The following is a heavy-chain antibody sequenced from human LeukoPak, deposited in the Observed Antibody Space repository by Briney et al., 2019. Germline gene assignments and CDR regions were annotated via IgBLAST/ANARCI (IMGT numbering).Heavy chain of an antibody. Sequence: SETLSLTCSVSGGSISTSHFYWGWIRQPPGKGLDWIGSIFYSGSTYYNPSLKSRVTISVDTSKNQFSLKLSSVTAADTAVYYCARHNYGDYVGLYYYYYGMDVWGQGTTVTVSS. V-gene: IGHV4-39*01. CDR1: GGSISTSHFY. CDR2: IFYSGST. J-gene: IGHJ6*02. CDR3: ARHNYGDYVGLYYYYYGMDV. D-gene: IGHD4-17*01.